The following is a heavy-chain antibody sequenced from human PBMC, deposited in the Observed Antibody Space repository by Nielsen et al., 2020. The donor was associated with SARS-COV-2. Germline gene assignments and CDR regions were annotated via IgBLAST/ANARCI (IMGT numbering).Heavy chain of an antibody. D-gene: IGHD6-13*01. CDR2: ISGSGGST. CDR3: AKTPVGSTVYYFDY. V-gene: IGHV3-23*01. J-gene: IGHJ4*02. CDR1: GFPFNSYV. Sequence: ESPKTPCAASGFPFNSYVMTWARQAPGKGLEWVSAISGSGGSTYYADSVKGRFTISRDNSKKTLYLQMNSLRAEDTAVYYCAKTPVGSTVYYFDYWGQGTLVTVSS.